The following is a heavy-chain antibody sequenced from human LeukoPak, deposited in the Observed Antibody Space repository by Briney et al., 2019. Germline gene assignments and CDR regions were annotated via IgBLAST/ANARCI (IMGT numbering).Heavy chain of an antibody. CDR2: TNSDGRST. Sequence: GGSLRLSGSASGFTFSSYWMHWVRPAPGKGMVWVSRTNSDGRSTKYTYSVKGRFTMSTANTKNTLYLQMRSPRAEATADYYCGRENYGDYVVDSWGQETLVTVSS. CDR1: GFTFSSYW. J-gene: IGHJ4*02. CDR3: GRENYGDYVVDS. D-gene: IGHD4-17*01. V-gene: IGHV3-74*03.